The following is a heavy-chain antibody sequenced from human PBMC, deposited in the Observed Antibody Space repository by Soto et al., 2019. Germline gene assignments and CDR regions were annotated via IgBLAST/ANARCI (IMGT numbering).Heavy chain of an antibody. V-gene: IGHV3-23*01. J-gene: IGHJ4*02. D-gene: IGHD2-15*01. CDR2: ITTTGGTK. Sequence: EVQLLESGGGLVQPGGSLRLSCAASGFTFSSYAMTWVRQAPGKGLEWASSITTTGGTKYYADSVKGRFTISRDNSKNTVYLQATSLRAEDTAVYYCVKDCTGGSCRAGYWGQGTLVTVSS. CDR3: VKDCTGGSCRAGY. CDR1: GFTFSSYA.